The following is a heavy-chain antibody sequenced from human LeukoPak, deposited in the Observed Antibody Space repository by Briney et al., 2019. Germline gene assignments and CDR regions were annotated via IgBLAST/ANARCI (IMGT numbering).Heavy chain of an antibody. J-gene: IGHJ4*02. V-gene: IGHV1-69*04. CDR3: ARDLPPYYFDY. CDR2: IIPILGIA. CDR1: GGIFSSYA. Sequence: SVKVSCKASGGIFSSYAISWVRQAPGQGLEWMGRIIPILGIANYVQKFQGRVTITADKSTSTAYMDLSSLRSEDTAVYYCARDLPPYYFDYWGQGTLVTVSS.